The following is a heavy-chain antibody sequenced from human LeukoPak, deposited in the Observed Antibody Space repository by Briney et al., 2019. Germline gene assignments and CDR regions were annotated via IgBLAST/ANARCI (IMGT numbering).Heavy chain of an antibody. J-gene: IGHJ4*02. V-gene: IGHV3-23*01. CDR3: ARDPHYYEMEYFFDQ. CDR2: ISPSGDIT. D-gene: IGHD3-22*01. CDR1: GFSFSSHG. Sequence: QPGGSLRLSCAGSGFSFSSHGMNWVRQAPGKGLEWVSGISPSGDITYYTDSVRGRFTISRDNSKNRLYLQMNSLRTEDTAVYSCARDPHYYEMEYFFDQWGQGTLVTVSS.